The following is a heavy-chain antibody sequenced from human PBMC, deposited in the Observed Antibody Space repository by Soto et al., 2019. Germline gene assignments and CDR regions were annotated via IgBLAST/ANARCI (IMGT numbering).Heavy chain of an antibody. D-gene: IGHD2-2*02. CDR2: IWYDGGNK. Sequence: GGSLRLSCAASGFTFSSYGMHWVRQAPGKGLDWVAVIWYDGGNKYYADSVKGRFTISRDNPKNTLYLQMNSLRAEDTAVYYCARAVNTGIDYWGQGTLVTVSS. CDR3: ARAVNTGIDY. V-gene: IGHV3-33*01. J-gene: IGHJ4*02. CDR1: GFTFSSYG.